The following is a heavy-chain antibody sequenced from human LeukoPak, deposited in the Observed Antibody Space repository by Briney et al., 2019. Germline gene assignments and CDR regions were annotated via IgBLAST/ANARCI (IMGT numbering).Heavy chain of an antibody. V-gene: IGHV3-7*01. CDR3: ARALDTAMGYYYYGMDV. J-gene: IGHJ6*02. D-gene: IGHD5-18*01. CDR2: IKQDGSEK. Sequence: GGSLRLSCAASGFTFSSYWMSWVRQAPGKGLEWVANIKQDGSEKYYVDSVKGRFTISRDNAKNSLYLQMNSLRAEDTAVYYCARALDTAMGYYYYGMDVWGQGTTVTVSS. CDR1: GFTFSSYW.